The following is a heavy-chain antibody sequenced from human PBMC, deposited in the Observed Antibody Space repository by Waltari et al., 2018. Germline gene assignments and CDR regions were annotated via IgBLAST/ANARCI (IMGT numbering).Heavy chain of an antibody. V-gene: IGHV3-15*01. CDR3: TTDRFD. CDR1: GFTCRNTW. J-gene: IGHJ4*02. CDR2: IKSRSAGGTT. D-gene: IGHD3-16*01. Sequence: EVQLVESGGGLVMPGVSLRISCSASGFTCRNTWRSWVRQAPGKGLEWVGRIKSRSAGGTTDYTSPVKGRFTISRDDSQNTLHLQMNSLKTEDTAVYYCTTDRFDWGQGILVTVSS.